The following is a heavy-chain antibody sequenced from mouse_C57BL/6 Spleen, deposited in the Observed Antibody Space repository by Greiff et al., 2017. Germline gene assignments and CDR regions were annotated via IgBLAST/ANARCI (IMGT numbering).Heavy chain of an antibody. CDR1: GYTFTSYW. CDR2: IDPSDSYT. V-gene: IGHV1-50*01. Sequence: QVQLQQPGAELVKPGASVKLSCKASGYTFTSYWMQWVKQRPGQGLEWIGEIDPSDSYTNYNQKFKGKATLTVDTSSSTAYMPLSSLTSEDSAVYDCARQYYGSEYFDYWGKGTTLTVSP. CDR3: ARQYYGSEYFDY. J-gene: IGHJ2*01. D-gene: IGHD1-1*01.